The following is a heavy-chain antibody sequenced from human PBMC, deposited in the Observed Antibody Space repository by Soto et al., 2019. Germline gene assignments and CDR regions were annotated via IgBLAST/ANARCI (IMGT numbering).Heavy chain of an antibody. CDR3: AHAFGGTTWPNDAFDV. CDR2: IYWDDDT. V-gene: IGHV2-5*02. CDR1: GFSFSADGVG. J-gene: IGHJ3*01. D-gene: IGHD3-16*01. Sequence: QITLKESGPTLVKPTQTLTLTCIFSGFSFSADGVGVGWIRQPPGKALEWLALIYWDDDTRYRPSPNSRLTITKASSKNQLVLTMTNMDPLDTATYYCAHAFGGTTWPNDAFDVWGQGTVVTVSS.